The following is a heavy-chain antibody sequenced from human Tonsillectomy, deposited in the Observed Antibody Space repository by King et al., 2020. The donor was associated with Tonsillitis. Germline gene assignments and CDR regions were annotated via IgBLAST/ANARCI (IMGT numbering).Heavy chain of an antibody. D-gene: IGHD3-9*01. CDR3: ARDIHSLNFDY. Sequence: VQLVESGGGLVKPGGSLRISCAASGITFSSYSMNWVRQAPGKGLEWVSSISSSSSYIYYADSVKGRFTISRDNAKNSLYLQMNSLRAEDTAVYYCARDIHSLNFDYWGQGTLVTVSS. CDR1: GITFSSYS. J-gene: IGHJ4*02. CDR2: ISSSSSYI. V-gene: IGHV3-21*01.